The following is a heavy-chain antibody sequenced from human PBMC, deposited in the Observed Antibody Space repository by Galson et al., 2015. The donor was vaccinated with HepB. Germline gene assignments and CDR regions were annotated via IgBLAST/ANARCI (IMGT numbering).Heavy chain of an antibody. Sequence: SVKVSCKVSGYTLTELSMHWVRQAPGKGLEWMGGFDPEDGETIYAQKFQGRVTMTEDTSTDTAYMELSSLRSEDTAVYYCATEGGTMVRGVIIRDDAFDIWGQGTMVTVSS. CDR3: ATEGGTMVRGVIIRDDAFDI. CDR1: GYTLTELS. V-gene: IGHV1-24*01. CDR2: FDPEDGET. D-gene: IGHD3-10*01. J-gene: IGHJ3*02.